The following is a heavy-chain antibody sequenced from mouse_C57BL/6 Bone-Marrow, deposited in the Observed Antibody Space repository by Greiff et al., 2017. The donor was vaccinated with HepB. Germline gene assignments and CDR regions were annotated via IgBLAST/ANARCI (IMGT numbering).Heavy chain of an antibody. J-gene: IGHJ4*01. CDR3: ARTYPTVRSFYAMDY. V-gene: IGHV1-26*01. CDR1: GYTFTDYY. D-gene: IGHD1-1*01. CDR2: INPNNGGT. Sequence: VQLQQSGPELVKPGASVKISCKASGYTFTDYYMNWVKQSQGKSLEWIGDINPNNGGTSYNQKFKGKATLTVDTSSSTAYMELRSLTAEDSAVYYCARTYPTVRSFYAMDYWGQGTSVTVSS.